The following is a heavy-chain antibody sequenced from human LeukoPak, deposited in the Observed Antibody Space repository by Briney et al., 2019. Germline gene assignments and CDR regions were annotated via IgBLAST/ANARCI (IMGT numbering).Heavy chain of an antibody. CDR3: AKASVDGYILAFDY. CDR1: GFTFSSYG. J-gene: IGHJ4*02. V-gene: IGHV3-30*18. Sequence: GGSLRLSCAASGFTFSSYGMHWVRQAPGKGLEWVAVISYDGSNKYYADPVKGRFTISRDNSKNTLYLQMNSLRAEDTAVYYCAKASVDGYILAFDYWGQGTLVTVSS. D-gene: IGHD5-12*01. CDR2: ISYDGSNK.